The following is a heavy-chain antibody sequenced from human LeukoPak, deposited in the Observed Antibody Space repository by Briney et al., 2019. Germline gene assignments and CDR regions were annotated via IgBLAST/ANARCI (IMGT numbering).Heavy chain of an antibody. CDR1: GYTFTSYA. CDR3: AREDFYGNLYYYYYYGMDV. V-gene: IGHV7-4-1*02. J-gene: IGHJ6*02. D-gene: IGHD4-17*01. CDR2: INTNTGNP. Sequence: GASVKVSCKASGYTFTSYAMNWVRQAPGQGLEWMGWINTNTGNPTYAQGFTGRFVFSLDTSVSTAYLQISSLKAEDTAVYYCAREDFYGNLYYYYYYGMDVWGQGITVTVSS.